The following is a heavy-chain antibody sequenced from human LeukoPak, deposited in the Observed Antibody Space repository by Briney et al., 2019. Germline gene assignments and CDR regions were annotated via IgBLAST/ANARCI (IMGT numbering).Heavy chain of an antibody. V-gene: IGHV1-2*02. CDR2: INPNSGGT. Sequence: ASVKVSCKASGYTFTGYYMHWVRQAPGQGLEWMGWINPNSGGTNYAQKVQGRVTITRDTSISTAYMELSRLRSDDTAVYYCARNRIQLWLWEGYDFDYWGQGTLVTVSS. CDR1: GYTFTGYY. J-gene: IGHJ4*02. CDR3: ARNRIQLWLWEGYDFDY. D-gene: IGHD5-18*01.